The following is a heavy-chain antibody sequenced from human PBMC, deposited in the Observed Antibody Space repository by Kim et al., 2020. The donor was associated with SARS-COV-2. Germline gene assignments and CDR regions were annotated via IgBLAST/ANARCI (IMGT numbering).Heavy chain of an antibody. Sequence: GGSLRLSCAASGFTFSSYAMSWVRQAPGKGLEWVSAISGSGGSTYYADSVKGRFTISRDNSKNTLYLQMNSLRAEDTAVYYCAKYRPDRPNVLRFLEWLPTGGAFDIWGQGTMVTVSS. J-gene: IGHJ3*02. V-gene: IGHV3-23*01. CDR1: GFTFSSYA. CDR2: ISGSGGST. CDR3: AKYRPDRPNVLRFLEWLPTGGAFDI. D-gene: IGHD3-3*01.